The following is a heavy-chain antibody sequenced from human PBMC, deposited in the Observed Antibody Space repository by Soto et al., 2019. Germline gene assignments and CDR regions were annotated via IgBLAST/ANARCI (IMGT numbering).Heavy chain of an antibody. CDR1: GGTFSSYA. CDR2: IIPIFGTA. CDR3: ARSEYYYDSSGYYQDFDY. D-gene: IGHD3-22*01. J-gene: IGHJ4*02. V-gene: IGHV1-69*06. Sequence: SVKVSCKASGGTFSSYAISWVRQAPGQGLEWMGGIIPIFGTANYAQKFQGRVTITADKSTSTAYMGLSSLRSEDTAVYYCARSEYYYDSSGYYQDFDYWGQGTLVTVSS.